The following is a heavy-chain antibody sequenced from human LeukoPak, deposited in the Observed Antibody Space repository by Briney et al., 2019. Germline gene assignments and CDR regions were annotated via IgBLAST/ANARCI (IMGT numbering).Heavy chain of an antibody. J-gene: IGHJ4*02. D-gene: IGHD3-10*01. CDR1: GGSISRSRDY. Sequence: SETLSLTCAVSGGSISRSRDYWGWIRQPPGKGLEGIVSIYYSGSTYYSPSLKSRVTISGDTSKNRFSLKLSSVTAADTAMYYCASPGDGSGIDYWGQGTLVTVSS. CDR2: IYYSGST. V-gene: IGHV4-39*07. CDR3: ASPGDGSGIDY.